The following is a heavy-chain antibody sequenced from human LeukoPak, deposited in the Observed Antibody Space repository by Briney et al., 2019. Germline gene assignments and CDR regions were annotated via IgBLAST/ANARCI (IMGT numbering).Heavy chain of an antibody. D-gene: IGHD4-23*01. V-gene: IGHV3-74*01. J-gene: IGHJ5*02. CDR2: INSYGSST. CDR3: ARDYDYGGNWFDP. Sequence: QPGGSLRLSCAASGFTFSSSWMHWVRQAPGKGLVWVSRINSYGSSTIYADSVKGRFTISRDNAKNTLYLQMNSLRAEDTAVYYCARDYDYGGNWFDPWGQGTLVTVYS. CDR1: GFTFSSSW.